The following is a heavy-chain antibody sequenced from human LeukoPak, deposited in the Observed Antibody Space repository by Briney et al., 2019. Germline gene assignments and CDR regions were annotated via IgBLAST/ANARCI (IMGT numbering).Heavy chain of an antibody. Sequence: PGGSLRLSCAASGFTFSNAWMSWVRQAPGKGLEWVGRIKSKTDGGTTDYAAPVKGRFTISRDDSKNTLYLQMNSLKTEDTAVYYCTTLWRPVQYYDFWSGYYYFDYWGQGTLVTVSS. CDR2: IKSKTDGGTT. D-gene: IGHD3-3*01. CDR1: GFTFSNAW. CDR3: TTLWRPVQYYDFWSGYYYFDY. J-gene: IGHJ4*02. V-gene: IGHV3-15*01.